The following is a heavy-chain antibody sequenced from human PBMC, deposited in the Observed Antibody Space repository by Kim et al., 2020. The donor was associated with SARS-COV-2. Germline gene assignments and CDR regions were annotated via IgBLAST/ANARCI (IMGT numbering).Heavy chain of an antibody. V-gene: IGHV4-59*13. CDR3: ARTGELLGVDY. CDR2: IYYSGST. CDR1: GGSISSYC. J-gene: IGHJ4*02. D-gene: IGHD1-26*01. Sequence: SETLSLTCTVSGGSISSYCWSWIRQPPGKGLEWIGYIYYSGSTNYNPSLKSRVTISVDTSKNQFSLKLSSVTAADTAVYYCARTGELLGVDYWGQGTLVTVSS.